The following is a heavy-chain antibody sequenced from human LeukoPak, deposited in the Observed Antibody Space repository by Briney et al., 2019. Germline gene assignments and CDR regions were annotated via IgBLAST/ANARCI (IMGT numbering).Heavy chain of an antibody. D-gene: IGHD3-10*01. CDR2: INHSGST. J-gene: IGHJ4*02. CDR1: GGSFSGYY. V-gene: IGHV4-34*01. CDR3: ARRIRSKPFDY. Sequence: SETLSLTCAVYGGSFSGYYWSWIRQPPGKGLEWIGEINHSGSTNYNPSLKSRVTISVDTSKNQFSLKLSSVTAADTAVYYCARRIRSKPFDYWGQGTLVTVSS.